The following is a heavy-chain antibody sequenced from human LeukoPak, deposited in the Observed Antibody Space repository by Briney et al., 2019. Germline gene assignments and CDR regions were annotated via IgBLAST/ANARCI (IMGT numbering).Heavy chain of an antibody. Sequence: SETLSLTCPVSGGSISSGGYYWSWIRQHPGKGLEWIGYIYYSGSTYYNPSLKSRVTISVDTSKNQFSLKLSSVTAADTAVYYCARDVGFPGWFDPWGQGTLVTVSS. J-gene: IGHJ5*02. CDR1: GGSISSGGYY. CDR3: ARDVGFPGWFDP. V-gene: IGHV4-31*03. CDR2: IYYSGST.